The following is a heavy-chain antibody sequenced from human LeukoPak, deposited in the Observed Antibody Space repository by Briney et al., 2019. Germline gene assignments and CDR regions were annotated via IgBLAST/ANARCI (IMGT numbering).Heavy chain of an antibody. CDR3: AKDLGFGAPGSDL. CDR1: GFTFSSYA. D-gene: IGHD3-10*01. Sequence: GGSLRLSCAASGFTFSSYAMSWVRQAPGKGLEWVSAISGSGGSTYYAGSVKGRFTICRDNSKNTRYLQVNSLRAEGTAVYYCAKDLGFGAPGSDLWGQGTMVTVSS. V-gene: IGHV3-23*01. CDR2: ISGSGGST. J-gene: IGHJ5*02.